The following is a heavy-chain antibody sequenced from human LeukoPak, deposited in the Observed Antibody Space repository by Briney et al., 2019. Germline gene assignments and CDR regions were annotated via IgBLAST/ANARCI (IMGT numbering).Heavy chain of an antibody. Sequence: GGSLRLSCAASGFTFSSYGMSWVRQAPGKGLEWVSAISGSGGSTYYADSVKGRFTISRDNSKNTLYLQMNSRRAEDTAIYYCAKNGDRGAYCTGGTCYPYFYYYMDVWGKGTTVTI. V-gene: IGHV3-23*01. D-gene: IGHD2-15*01. CDR2: ISGSGGST. CDR1: GFTFSSYG. CDR3: AKNGDRGAYCTGGTCYPYFYYYMDV. J-gene: IGHJ6*03.